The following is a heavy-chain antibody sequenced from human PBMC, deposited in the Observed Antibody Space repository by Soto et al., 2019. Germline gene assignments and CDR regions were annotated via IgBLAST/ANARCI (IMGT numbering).Heavy chain of an antibody. CDR3: TRRDMDSSGWYGRDFDY. J-gene: IGHJ4*02. D-gene: IGHD6-19*01. V-gene: IGHV3-73*01. Sequence: EVQLVESGGGLVQPGGSLKLSCAASGFTFSGSAMHWVRQASGKGLEWVGRIRSKANSYATAYAASVKGRFTISRDDSKNTAYLQMNSLKTEDTAVYYCTRRDMDSSGWYGRDFDYWGQGTLVTVSS. CDR2: IRSKANSYAT. CDR1: GFTFSGSA.